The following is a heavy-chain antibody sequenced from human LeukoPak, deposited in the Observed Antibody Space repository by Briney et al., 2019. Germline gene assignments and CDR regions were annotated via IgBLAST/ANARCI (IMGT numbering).Heavy chain of an antibody. Sequence: GGSLRLSCAASGFTFNAYSMNWVRQAPGKVLEWVSNIISRGDTTHYAASVKGRFTISRDNAKNSVFLHLNSLRGDDTAVYYCARGRGYCTGVSCDIDYWGQGTLVTVSS. CDR1: GFTFNAYS. V-gene: IGHV3-48*04. J-gene: IGHJ4*02. D-gene: IGHD2-8*02. CDR3: ARGRGYCTGVSCDIDY. CDR2: IISRGDTT.